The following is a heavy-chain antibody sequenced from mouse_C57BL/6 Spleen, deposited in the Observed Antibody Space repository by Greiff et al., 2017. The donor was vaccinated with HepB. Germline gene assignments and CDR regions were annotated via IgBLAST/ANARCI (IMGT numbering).Heavy chain of an antibody. J-gene: IGHJ3*01. D-gene: IGHD2-1*01. V-gene: IGHV1-19*01. CDR2: INPYNGGT. CDR3: ARPLLTQEFAY. Sequence: EVQLKQSGPVLVKPGASVKMSCKASGYTFTDYYMNWVKQSHGKSLEWIGVINPYNGGTSYNQKFKGKATLTVDKSSSTAYMELNSLTSEDSAVYYCARPLLTQEFAYWGQGTLVTVSA. CDR1: GYTFTDYY.